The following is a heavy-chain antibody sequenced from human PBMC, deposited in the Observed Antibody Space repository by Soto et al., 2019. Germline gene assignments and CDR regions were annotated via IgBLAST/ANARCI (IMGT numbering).Heavy chain of an antibody. J-gene: IGHJ5*02. V-gene: IGHV3-48*01. CDR3: ARHPERIAEIGWFDP. D-gene: IGHD6-13*01. CDR1: GFTFSSYS. CDR2: ISSSSSTI. Sequence: EVQLVESGGGLVQPGGSLRLSCAASGFTFSSYSMNWVRQDPGKGLEWVSYISSSSSTIYYADSVKGRFTISRDNAKNSLYLQMNSLRAEDTAVYYCARHPERIAEIGWFDPWGQGTLVTVSS.